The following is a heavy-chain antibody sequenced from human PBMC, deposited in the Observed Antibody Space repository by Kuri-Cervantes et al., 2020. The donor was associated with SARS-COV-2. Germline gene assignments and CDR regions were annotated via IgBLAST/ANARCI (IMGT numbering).Heavy chain of an antibody. V-gene: IGHV4-34*01. J-gene: IGHJ4*02. CDR1: GGSFSGYY. Sequence: GSLRLSCAVYGGSFSGYYWSWIRQPPGKGLEWIGEINHSGSTNYNPSLKSRVTISVDTSKNQFSLKPSSVTAADTAVYYCARAVKRFDYWGQGTLVTVSS. CDR3: ARAVKRFDY. CDR2: INHSGST. D-gene: IGHD2/OR15-2a*01.